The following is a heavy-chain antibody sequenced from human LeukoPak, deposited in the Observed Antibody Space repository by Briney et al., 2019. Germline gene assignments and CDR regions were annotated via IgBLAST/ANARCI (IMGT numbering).Heavy chain of an antibody. V-gene: IGHV3-48*01. CDR1: GFTFSSYS. D-gene: IGHD3-3*01. Sequence: GGSLRLSCAASGFTFSSYSMNWVRQAPGKGLEWVSYISSSSTIYYADSVKGRFTISRDNAKNSLYLQMNSLRAEDTAVYYCARDSDFWSGYYFDYWGQGTLVTVSS. CDR3: ARDSDFWSGYYFDY. CDR2: ISSSSTI. J-gene: IGHJ4*02.